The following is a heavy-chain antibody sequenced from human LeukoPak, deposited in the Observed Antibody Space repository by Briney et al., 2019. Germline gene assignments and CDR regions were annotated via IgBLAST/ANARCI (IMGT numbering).Heavy chain of an antibody. Sequence: GGSLRLSCAASGFTFSTYWMDWVRQAPGKVLVWVSRINTAGSTTTYADSVKGRFTISRDNAKNTLYLQLNSLSVEDTAVYYCAREGVVIDHWGQGTLVTVSS. J-gene: IGHJ4*02. CDR3: AREGVVIDH. CDR1: GFTFSTYW. D-gene: IGHD3-3*01. CDR2: INTAGSTT. V-gene: IGHV3-74*01.